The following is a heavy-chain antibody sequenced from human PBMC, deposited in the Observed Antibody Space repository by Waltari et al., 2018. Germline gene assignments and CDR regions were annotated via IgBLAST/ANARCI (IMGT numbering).Heavy chain of an antibody. CDR3: TRHSGSYYVTDY. D-gene: IGHD1-26*01. J-gene: IGHJ4*02. V-gene: IGHV3-73*01. Sequence: EVQLVESGGGLVQPGGSLRLSCAASGFTFSGSAMHWVRQASGKGLGWVGRIRSKANSDATAYAASVKGRFTISRDDSKNTAYLQMNSLKTEDTAVYYCTRHSGSYYVTDYWGQGTLVTVSS. CDR1: GFTFSGSA. CDR2: IRSKANSDAT.